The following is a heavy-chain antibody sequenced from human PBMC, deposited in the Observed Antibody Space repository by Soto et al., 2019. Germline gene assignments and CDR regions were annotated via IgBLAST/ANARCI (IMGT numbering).Heavy chain of an antibody. J-gene: IGHJ5*01. CDR2: IYRSGST. Sequence: TLSLTCAVSGGSISSGDYSWSWIRQPPGKGLEWIGYIYRSGSTYYNPSLKSRVTISVDTSKNQFSLKLSSVTAADTAVYFCTRRSRWYYYGTASYYNLWFDSWGKGTLVTVDS. CDR3: TRRSRWYYYGTASYYNLWFDS. CDR1: GGSISSGDYS. D-gene: IGHD3-10*01. V-gene: IGHV4-30-2*01.